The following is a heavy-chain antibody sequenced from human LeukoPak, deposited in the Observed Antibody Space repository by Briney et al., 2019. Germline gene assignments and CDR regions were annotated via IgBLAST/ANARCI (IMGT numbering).Heavy chain of an antibody. D-gene: IGHD5-18*01. CDR1: GFTFSSFE. CDR3: ARRRGGHSYGDFDY. V-gene: IGHV3-48*03. CDR2: ITSSGTMV. Sequence: PGGSLRLSCAASGFTFSSFEMNWVSQAPGKGLEWLSYITSSGTMVYYADSVKGRFTISRDNAKNSLYLQMNSLRAEDTAIYYCARRRGGHSYGDFDYWGQGTLVTVSS. J-gene: IGHJ4*02.